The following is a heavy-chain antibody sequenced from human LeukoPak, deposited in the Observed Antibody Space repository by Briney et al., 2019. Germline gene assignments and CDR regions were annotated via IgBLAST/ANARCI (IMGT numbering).Heavy chain of an antibody. V-gene: IGHV4-38-2*02. CDR1: GYPINIDYS. J-gene: IGHJ5*02. D-gene: IGHD3-3*01. Sequence: SETLSLTCFVSGYPINIDYSWGWIRQSPGKGLEWIGVISPKGITYYNPSLRGRVSISPDTSKNQFSLRLSSMTATDTAMYYCARVPGVYFDFSIGFGSGWFDPWGQGILVTVST. CDR3: ARVPGVYFDFSIGFGSGWFDP. CDR2: ISPKGIT.